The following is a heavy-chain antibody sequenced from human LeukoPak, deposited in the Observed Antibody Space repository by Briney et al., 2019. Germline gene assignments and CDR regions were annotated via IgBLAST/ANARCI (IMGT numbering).Heavy chain of an antibody. CDR1: GFTFSSYA. D-gene: IGHD3-22*01. CDR2: ISGSGDST. Sequence: PGGSLRLSCAASGFTFSSYAMSWVRQAPGKGLEWVSAISGSGDSTYYADSVKGRFAISRDNSKNSLYLQMNSLRAEDTAIYYCAKDFYDSTGPYSRGVHWGQGTLVTVSS. J-gene: IGHJ4*02. V-gene: IGHV3-23*01. CDR3: AKDFYDSTGPYSRGVH.